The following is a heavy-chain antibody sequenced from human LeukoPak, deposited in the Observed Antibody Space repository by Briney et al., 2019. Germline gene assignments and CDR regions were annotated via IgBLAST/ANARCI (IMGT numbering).Heavy chain of an antibody. CDR3: ARAGQNNWFDP. V-gene: IGHV3-11*01. J-gene: IGHJ5*02. CDR2: LSGSGEII. CDR1: GFTFSDYY. Sequence: GGSLRLSCAASGFTFSDYYMSWVRQAPGKRLEWVSFLSGSGEIIYYADSVKGRFTISRDNAKNSLYLQMNSLRAEDTAVYHCARAGQNNWFDPWGQGTLVTVSS.